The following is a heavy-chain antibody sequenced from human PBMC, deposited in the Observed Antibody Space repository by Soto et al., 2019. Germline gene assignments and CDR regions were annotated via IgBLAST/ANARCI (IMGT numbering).Heavy chain of an antibody. CDR1: GGTFSNDI. V-gene: IGHV1-69*08. J-gene: IGHJ4*02. D-gene: IGHD5-12*01. CDR2: IIPLLDIA. Sequence: QVQLVQSGAEVKKPGSSVKVSCKTSGGTFSNDIITWVRQAPGQGLEWMGRIIPLLDIANYAQKFQGRVTITADKSTSTAYMELNSLRSEDMAVYYCARDSPIGSTFSGYDAIDYWGQGTLVTVSS. CDR3: ARDSPIGSTFSGYDAIDY.